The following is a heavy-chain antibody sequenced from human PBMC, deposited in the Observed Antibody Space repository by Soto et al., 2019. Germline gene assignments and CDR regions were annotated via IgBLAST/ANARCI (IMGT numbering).Heavy chain of an antibody. CDR2: IIPIFGTA. CDR1: GGTFSSYA. CDR3: AGGPLAAAAKPGDYYYYGMDV. V-gene: IGHV1-69*13. D-gene: IGHD6-13*01. J-gene: IGHJ6*02. Sequence: SVKVSCKASGGTFSSYAISWVRQAPGQGLEWMGGIIPIFGTANYAQKFQGRVTITADESTSTAYMELSSLRSEDTAVYYCAGGPLAAAAKPGDYYYYGMDVWGQGTTVTVSS.